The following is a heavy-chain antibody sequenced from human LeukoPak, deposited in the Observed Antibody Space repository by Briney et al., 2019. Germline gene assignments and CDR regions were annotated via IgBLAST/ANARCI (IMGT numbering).Heavy chain of an antibody. D-gene: IGHD3-22*01. CDR3: ASFPYYFDSSGSYYFDL. CDR1: GLTFSNYG. V-gene: IGHV3-30*02. Sequence: GGSLRLSCAASGLTFSNYGMHWVRQAPGKGLEWEAFIGYDGTNKYYADSVKGRFTISRDNSKNTLYLQMNSLRAEDTAVFYCASFPYYFDSSGSYYFDLWGQGTLVTVSS. J-gene: IGHJ4*02. CDR2: IGYDGTNK.